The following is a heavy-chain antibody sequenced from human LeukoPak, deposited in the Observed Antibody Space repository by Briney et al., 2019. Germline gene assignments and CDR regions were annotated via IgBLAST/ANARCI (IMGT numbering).Heavy chain of an antibody. CDR2: IDWKGRPT. J-gene: IGHJ5*02. V-gene: IGHV3-20*04. Sequence: SGGSLRLSCAASGFSFDDYDMAWLRQAPGKGLEWVSDIDWKGRPTSYADSVKGRFTISRDNAQKSLYLQMDSLRAEDTALYSCAREVYRIGVGGFDPWGQGTLVFVSS. CDR3: AREVYRIGVGGFDP. CDR1: GFSFDDYD. D-gene: IGHD6-19*01.